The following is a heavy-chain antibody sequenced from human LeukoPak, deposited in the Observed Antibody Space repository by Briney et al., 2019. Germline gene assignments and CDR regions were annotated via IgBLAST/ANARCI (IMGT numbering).Heavy chain of an antibody. J-gene: IGHJ5*02. D-gene: IGHD2-2*01. Sequence: SSVKVSCKASGGTFSSYAISWVRQAPGQGLEWMGGIIPIFGTANYAQKFQGRVTITADESTSTAYMELSSLRSEDTAVYYCAREVPYCSSTSCLNWFDPWGQGTLVTVSS. CDR2: IIPIFGTA. V-gene: IGHV1-69*01. CDR3: AREVPYCSSTSCLNWFDP. CDR1: GGTFSSYA.